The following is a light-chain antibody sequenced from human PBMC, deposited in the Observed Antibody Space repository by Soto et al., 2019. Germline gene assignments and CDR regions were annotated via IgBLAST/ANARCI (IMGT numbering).Light chain of an antibody. CDR2: EGS. V-gene: IGLV2-23*01. Sequence: QSALTQPASVSGSPGQSITISCTGISSDVGSYNLVSWYQQGPGKAPKLIIYEGSKRPSGVSNRFSGSESGNTASLTISGLQAEDEADYYCCSHADSSSPVLFGGGTQLTVL. CDR1: SSDVGSYNL. CDR3: CSHADSSSPVL. J-gene: IGLJ2*01.